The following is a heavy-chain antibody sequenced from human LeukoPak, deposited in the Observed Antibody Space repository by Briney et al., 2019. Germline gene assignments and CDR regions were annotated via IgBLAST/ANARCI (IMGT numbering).Heavy chain of an antibody. CDR1: GYTFTSYG. CDR2: IIPIFGTA. Sequence: SVKVSCKASGYTFTSYGISWVRQAPGQGLEWMGGIIPIFGTANYAQKFQGRVTITADKSTSTAYMELSSLRSEDTAVYYCARASTVTTYYYMDVWGKGTTVTVSS. D-gene: IGHD4-17*01. J-gene: IGHJ6*03. V-gene: IGHV1-69*06. CDR3: ARASTVTTYYYMDV.